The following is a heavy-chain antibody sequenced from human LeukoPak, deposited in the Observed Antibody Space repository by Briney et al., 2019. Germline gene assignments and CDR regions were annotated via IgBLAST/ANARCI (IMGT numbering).Heavy chain of an antibody. J-gene: IGHJ4*02. D-gene: IGHD3-22*01. CDR2: INPGGGST. V-gene: IGHV1-46*01. CDR3: AREANYYYDSSGFSTHLDY. Sequence: ASVKVSCKASGYTFTSYYMHWVRQAPGQGLEWMGIINPGGGSTSYAQKFQGRVTMTRDTSTSTVYMELSSLRSEDTAVYYCAREANYYYDSSGFSTHLDYWGQGTLVTVSS. CDR1: GYTFTSYY.